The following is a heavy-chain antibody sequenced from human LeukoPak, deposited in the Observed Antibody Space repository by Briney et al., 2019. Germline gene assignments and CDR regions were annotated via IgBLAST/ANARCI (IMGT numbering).Heavy chain of an antibody. CDR3: ARTDSSSWSHYFDY. CDR1: GGSVSSGSYY. J-gene: IGHJ4*02. D-gene: IGHD6-13*01. V-gene: IGHV4-61*01. Sequence: SETLSLTCTVSGGSVSSGSYYWSWIRQPPGKGLEWIGHIYYSGSTNYNPSLKSRVTISVDTSKNQFSLKLSSVTAADTAVYYCARTDSSSWSHYFDYWGQGTLVTVSS. CDR2: IYYSGST.